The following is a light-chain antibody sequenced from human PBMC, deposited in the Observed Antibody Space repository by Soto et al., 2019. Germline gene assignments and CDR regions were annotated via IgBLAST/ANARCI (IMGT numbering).Light chain of an antibody. CDR3: QQYNSYPWT. V-gene: IGKV1-5*01. CDR1: QGIETY. J-gene: IGKJ1*01. CDR2: DAS. Sequence: VQVTQSPATLSASIGDRVSITCRTSQGIETYLNWYQQKSGKAPKLLIYDASSLESGVPSRFSGSGSGTEFTLTISSLQPDDFATYYCQQYNSYPWTFGQGTKVDIK.